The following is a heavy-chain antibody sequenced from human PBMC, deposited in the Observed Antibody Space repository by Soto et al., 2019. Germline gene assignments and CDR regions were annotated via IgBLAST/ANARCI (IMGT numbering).Heavy chain of an antibody. J-gene: IGHJ5*02. CDR1: GGSFSGYY. D-gene: IGHD3-3*01. CDR2: INHSGST. CDR3: ASQGGFYDFWSGYQSGWFDP. V-gene: IGHV4-34*01. Sequence: SETLSLTCAVYGGSFSGYYWSWIRQPPGKGLEWIGEINHSGSTNYNPSLKSRVTISVDTSKNQFSLKLSSVTAADTAVYYCASQGGFYDFWSGYQSGWFDPWGQGTLVTVSS.